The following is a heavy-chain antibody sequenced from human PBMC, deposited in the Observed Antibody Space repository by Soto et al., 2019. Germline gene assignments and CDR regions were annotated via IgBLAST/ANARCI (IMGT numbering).Heavy chain of an antibody. CDR3: ARIRGYWYGLDV. J-gene: IGHJ6*02. V-gene: IGHV3-23*01. CDR2: ITGTGGNT. Sequence: EVQLLESGGGLVQPGGSLRLSCAGPGFTLSTYGMTWVRQAPGKGLEWVSAITGTGGNTYYVDSVKGRFTSSRDNSKNMLYLQMNSVRVEDTAVYYCARIRGYWYGLDVWGQGTTVTVSS. CDR1: GFTLSTYG.